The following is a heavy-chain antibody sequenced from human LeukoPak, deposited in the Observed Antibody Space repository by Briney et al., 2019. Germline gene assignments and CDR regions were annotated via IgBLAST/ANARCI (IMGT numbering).Heavy chain of an antibody. Sequence: SETLSLTCTVSGGSISSGGYYWSWIRQPPGKGLEWIGYIYHSGSTYYNPSLKSRVTISVDRSKNQFSLKLSSVTAADTAVYYCARGFRGFGEAVDYWGQGTLVTVSS. CDR2: IYHSGST. D-gene: IGHD3-10*01. J-gene: IGHJ4*02. CDR1: GGSISSGGYY. V-gene: IGHV4-30-2*01. CDR3: ARGFRGFGEAVDY.